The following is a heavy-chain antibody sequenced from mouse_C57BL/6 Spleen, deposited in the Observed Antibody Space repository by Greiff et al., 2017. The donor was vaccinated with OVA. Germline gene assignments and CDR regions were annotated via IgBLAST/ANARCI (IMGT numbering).Heavy chain of an antibody. V-gene: IGHV1-64*01. D-gene: IGHD1-1*01. CDR1: GYTFTSYW. CDR2: IHPNSGST. J-gene: IGHJ1*03. Sequence: VQLQQPGAELVKPGASVKLSCKASGYTFTSYWMHWVKQRPGQGLEWIGMIHPNSGSTNYNEKFKSKATLTVDKSSSTAYMQLSSLTSEDSAVYYCASDYGSSYEYFDVWGTGTTVTVSS. CDR3: ASDYGSSYEYFDV.